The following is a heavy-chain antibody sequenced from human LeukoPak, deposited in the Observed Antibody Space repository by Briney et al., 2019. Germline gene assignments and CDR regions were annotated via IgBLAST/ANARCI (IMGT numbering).Heavy chain of an antibody. V-gene: IGHV3-48*03. Sequence: GGSLRLSCAASGFTFSKYEMNWVRQAPGKGLEWVSYISSSGSTIYYADSVKGRFTISRDNAKTSLYLQMNSLRAEDTAVYYYARGRISAEIAYYYGMDVWGKGTTVTVSS. CDR2: ISSSGSTI. D-gene: IGHD6-6*01. CDR1: GFTFSKYE. CDR3: ARGRISAEIAYYYGMDV. J-gene: IGHJ6*04.